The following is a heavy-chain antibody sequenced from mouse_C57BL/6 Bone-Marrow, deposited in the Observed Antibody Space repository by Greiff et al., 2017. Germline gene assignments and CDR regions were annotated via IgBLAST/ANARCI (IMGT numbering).Heavy chain of an antibody. CDR1: GYTFTSYW. CDR3: ARNYGNPCAMDY. J-gene: IGHJ4*01. V-gene: IGHV1-64*01. D-gene: IGHD2-1*01. CDR2: IHPNSGST. Sequence: VQLQQPGAELVKPGASVKLSCKASGYTFTSYWMHWVKQRPGQGLEWIGMIHPNSGSTNYNEKFKSKATLTVDKSSSTAYMQLSSLTSEDSAVYYYARNYGNPCAMDYWGQGTSVTVSS.